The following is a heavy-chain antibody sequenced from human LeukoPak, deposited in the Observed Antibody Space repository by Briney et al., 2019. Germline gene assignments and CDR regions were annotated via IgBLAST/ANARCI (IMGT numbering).Heavy chain of an antibody. CDR2: ISGSGGST. Sequence: AGGSLRLSCAASGFTYSSYAMSWVRQAPGKGLEWVSAISGSGGSTYYADSVKGQFTISRDNSKNTLCLQMNSLRAGDTAVYYCAKGTGTYYDFWSGYYYFDYWGQGTLVTVSS. CDR1: GFTYSSYA. J-gene: IGHJ4*02. CDR3: AKGTGTYYDFWSGYYYFDY. D-gene: IGHD3-3*01. V-gene: IGHV3-23*01.